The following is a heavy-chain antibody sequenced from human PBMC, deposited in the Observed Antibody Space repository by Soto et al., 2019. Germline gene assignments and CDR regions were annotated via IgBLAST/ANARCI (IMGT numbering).Heavy chain of an antibody. CDR3: ARDSYSGSYRFDP. CDR2: IYYSGST. Sequence: QVQLQESGPGLVKPSETLSLTCTVSGGSISSYYRSWIRQPPGKGLEWIGYIYYSGSTNYNPSLKSRVTISVDTSKNQFSLKLSSVTAADTAVYYWARDSYSGSYRFDPWGQGTLVTVSS. V-gene: IGHV4-59*01. J-gene: IGHJ5*02. CDR1: GGSISSYY. D-gene: IGHD3-10*01.